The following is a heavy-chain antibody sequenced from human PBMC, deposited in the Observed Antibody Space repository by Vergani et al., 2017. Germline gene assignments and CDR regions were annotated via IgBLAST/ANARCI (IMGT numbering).Heavy chain of an antibody. J-gene: IGHJ4*02. V-gene: IGHV3-23*01. Sequence: EVQLLESGGGLVQPGGSLRLSCAASGFTFSSYAMSWVRQAPGKGLEWVSAISGSGGSTYYADSAKGRFTITRDNSKNTLYLQMNSLRAEDTAVYYYAEGGLRNDIVVVPAAINFDYWGQGTLVTVSS. CDR2: ISGSGGST. CDR1: GFTFSSYA. CDR3: AEGGLRNDIVVVPAAINFDY. D-gene: IGHD2-2*01.